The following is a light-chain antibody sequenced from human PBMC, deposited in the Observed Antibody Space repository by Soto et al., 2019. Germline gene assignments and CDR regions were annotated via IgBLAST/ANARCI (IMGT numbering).Light chain of an antibody. Sequence: VSPGGWAALSCKAGQSISRSLAMYHQQPGQAPIRLLSYASTRATGIPARFSGSGSGTEVTPTTISILYPDYAASYYHQYYYRPTCTFGQGTKVDI. CDR3: HQYYYRPTCT. V-gene: IGKV3-15*01. CDR2: YAS. J-gene: IGKJ2*02. CDR1: QSISRS.